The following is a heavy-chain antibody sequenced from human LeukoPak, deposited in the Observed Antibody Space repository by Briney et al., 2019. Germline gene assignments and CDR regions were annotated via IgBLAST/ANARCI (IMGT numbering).Heavy chain of an antibody. J-gene: IGHJ4*02. CDR2: MNPNSGNT. CDR3: ARVGLAVAGPYFDY. Sequence: GASVKVSCKASGYTFTGYDINWARQATGQGLEWMGWMNPNSGNTGYAQKFQGRVTMTRNTSISTAYMELSSLRSEDTAVYYCARVGLAVAGPYFDYWGQGTLVTVSS. D-gene: IGHD6-19*01. V-gene: IGHV1-8*01. CDR1: GYTFTGYD.